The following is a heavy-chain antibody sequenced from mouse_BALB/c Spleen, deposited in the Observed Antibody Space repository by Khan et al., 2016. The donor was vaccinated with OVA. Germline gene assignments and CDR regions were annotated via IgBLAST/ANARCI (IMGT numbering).Heavy chain of an antibody. Sequence: VQLQESGAELVKPGASVRLSCKASGYTFTSYYLYWVKQRPGQVLEWIGYINPSSGGTTFNEKFKSKATLTVDKSSSTAYIQLNSLTSDDAAVYDCTRSGYGSFAYWGQGTLVTVSA. V-gene: IGHV1-53*01. CDR1: GYTFTSYY. D-gene: IGHD2-2*01. CDR3: TRSGYGSFAY. CDR2: INPSSGGT. J-gene: IGHJ3*01.